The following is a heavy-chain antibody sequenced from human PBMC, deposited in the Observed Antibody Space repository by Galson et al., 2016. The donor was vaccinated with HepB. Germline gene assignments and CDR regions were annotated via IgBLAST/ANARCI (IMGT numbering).Heavy chain of an antibody. CDR2: ISYDGSFK. J-gene: IGHJ4*02. V-gene: IGHV3-30*09. CDR3: STVVIQGRFDY. D-gene: IGHD4-23*01. CDR1: GLSFDSYA. Sequence: SLRLSCAASGLSFDSYAMHWVRQAPGKGLEWVAVISYDGSFKQYADSVKGRFAISRDNSKTTLYPQMNSLRADDTAVYYCSTVVIQGRFDYWGQGTLVTVSS.